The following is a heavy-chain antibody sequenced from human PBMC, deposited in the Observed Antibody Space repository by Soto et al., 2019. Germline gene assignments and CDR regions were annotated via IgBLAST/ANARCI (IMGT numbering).Heavy chain of an antibody. CDR2: IYYSGSP. CDR1: GGSISSGGYS. J-gene: IGHJ4*02. Sequence: QVQLQESGPGLVKPSQTLALTCSVSGGSISSGGYSWSWIRQHPEKGLEWIGYIYYSGSPNYNPALKRRVIISVVTSSNRFSLARRSVTAADTAIYYCARHSASWPWVVYLGQGTLVTVSS. V-gene: IGHV4-31*03. D-gene: IGHD1-26*01. CDR3: ARHSASWPWVVY.